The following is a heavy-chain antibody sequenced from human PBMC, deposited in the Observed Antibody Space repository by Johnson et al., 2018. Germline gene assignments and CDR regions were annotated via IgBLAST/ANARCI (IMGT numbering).Heavy chain of an antibody. CDR1: GFIFSNYW. J-gene: IGHJ4*02. V-gene: IGHV3-7*01. Sequence: VQLVESGGGLVQXGGSLRLSCAASGFIFSNYWMSWVRQAPGKGLEWVANIKEDGSEKYYVDAVKGRFTISRDNAKNSMYLQMNRLRVEVTAVYYCARVRWYSSGWYFDYWGQGTLVTVSS. CDR2: IKEDGSEK. D-gene: IGHD6-19*01. CDR3: ARVRWYSSGWYFDY.